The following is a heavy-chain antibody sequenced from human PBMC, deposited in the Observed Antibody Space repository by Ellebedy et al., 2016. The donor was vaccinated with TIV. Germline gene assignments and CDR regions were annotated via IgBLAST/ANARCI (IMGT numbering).Heavy chain of an antibody. Sequence: MPSETLSPTCSVPGSSVSSYYWSWIRQSPGKGLEWIGHVFYSRSATYNPSLKGRVTMSFHKSRSEFSLNVTSVTAADTAVYYCARHVCRYSILGLVLCSRGSGDVFDVWGQGTMVTVSA. CDR1: GSSVSSYY. CDR3: ARHVCRYSILGLVLCSRGSGDVFDV. J-gene: IGHJ3*01. V-gene: IGHV4-59*08. D-gene: IGHD3/OR15-3a*01. CDR2: VFYSRSA.